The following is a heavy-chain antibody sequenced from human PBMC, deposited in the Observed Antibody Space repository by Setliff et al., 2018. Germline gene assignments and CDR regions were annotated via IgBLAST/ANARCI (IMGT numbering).Heavy chain of an antibody. V-gene: IGHV3-72*01. CDR2: IRGKGQSYST. D-gene: IGHD2-2*01. CDR3: ARGGYCTSTSCYGDKYYYMDV. J-gene: IGHJ6*03. Sequence: PGGSLRLSCAASGFTFSDHYMDWVRQAPGKGLEWVGRIRGKGQSYSTEYATSVKGRFTISRDDGRNSLYLQMNSLKTEDTAVYSCARGGYCTSTSCYGDKYYYMDVWGTGTTVTVSS. CDR1: GFTFSDHY.